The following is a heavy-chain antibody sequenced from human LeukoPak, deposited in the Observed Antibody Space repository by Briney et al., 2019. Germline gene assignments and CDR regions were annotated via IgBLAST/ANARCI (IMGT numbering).Heavy chain of an antibody. CDR1: GYTFTSYG. CDR2: ISAYNGNT. CDR3: ATGSLITIFNAGAFDI. V-gene: IGHV1-18*01. Sequence: ASVKVSCKASGYTFTSYGISWVRQAPGQGLEWMGWISAYNGNTNYAQKLQGRVTMTTDTSTSTAYMELRSLRSDDTAVYYCATGSLITIFNAGAFDIWGQGTMVTVSS. D-gene: IGHD3-3*01. J-gene: IGHJ3*02.